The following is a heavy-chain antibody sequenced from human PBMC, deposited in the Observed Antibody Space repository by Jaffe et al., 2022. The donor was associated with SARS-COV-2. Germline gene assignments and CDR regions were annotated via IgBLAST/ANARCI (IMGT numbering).Heavy chain of an antibody. CDR2: IYPGDSVT. J-gene: IGHJ6*02. CDR1: GFSFSSYW. Sequence: EVQLVQSGAEVKKPGESLKISCKGSGFSFSSYWIAWVRQMPGKGLEWMGTIYPGDSVTRYSPSFQGQVTISADKSITTAFLQWSSLKASDTALYYCARRGVPAGMSFNYYGMDVWGQGTTVTVSS. D-gene: IGHD2-2*01. V-gene: IGHV5-51*01. CDR3: ARRGVPAGMSFNYYGMDV.